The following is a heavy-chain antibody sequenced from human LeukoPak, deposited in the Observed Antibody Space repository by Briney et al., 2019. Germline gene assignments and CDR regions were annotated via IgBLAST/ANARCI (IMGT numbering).Heavy chain of an antibody. CDR2: ISDRGDST. J-gene: IGHJ3*01. D-gene: IGHD3/OR15-3a*01. Sequence: GGSLRLSCAASGLNLTTYAMGWVRQAPGQGLEWVSVISDRGDSTYYGDSVKGRVTISRDSSKNPLYLQMNSLGGEDTALYYCAKGRWGLTINNFDLWGQGTMVTVSS. V-gene: IGHV3-23*01. CDR1: GLNLTTYA. CDR3: AKGRWGLTINNFDL.